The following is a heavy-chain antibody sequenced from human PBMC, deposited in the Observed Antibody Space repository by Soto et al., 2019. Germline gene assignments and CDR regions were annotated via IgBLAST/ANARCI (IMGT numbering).Heavy chain of an antibody. D-gene: IGHD3-9*01. CDR3: ARLRYFDWLPKIDYYYYYYMAV. Sequence: SETLSLTCTVSGGSISSSSYYWGWIRQPPGKGLEWIGRIYYSGSTYYNPSLKSRVTISVDKSKNKFSLKLSSVTAADTAVYYCARLRYFDWLPKIDYYYYYYMAVWGKGTTVTVSS. CDR2: IYYSGST. CDR1: GGSISSSSYY. J-gene: IGHJ6*03. V-gene: IGHV4-39*01.